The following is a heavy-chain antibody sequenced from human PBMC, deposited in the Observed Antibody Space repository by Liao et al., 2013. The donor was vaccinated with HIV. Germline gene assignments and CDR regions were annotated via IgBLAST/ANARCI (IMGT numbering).Heavy chain of an antibody. V-gene: IGHV4-39*07. CDR1: SGSFSGHF. D-gene: IGHD3-3*01. CDR2: IYYSGRT. Sequence: QVQLQESGPGLVKPSETLSLTCAVYSGSFSGHFWSWIRQPPGKGLEWIGSIYYSGRTYYNPSLKSRVTISVDTSKNQFSLKLSSVTAADTAVYYCARDLVYDFWSGYYLDYWGQGNPGHRLL. J-gene: IGHJ4*02. CDR3: ARDLVYDFWSGYYLDY.